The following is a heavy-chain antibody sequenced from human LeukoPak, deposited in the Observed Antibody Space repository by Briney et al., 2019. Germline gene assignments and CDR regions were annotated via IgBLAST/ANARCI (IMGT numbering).Heavy chain of an antibody. J-gene: IGHJ3*02. CDR1: GGSISSGGYY. Sequence: PSETLSLTCTVSGGSISSGGYYWSWIRQHPGTGLEWIEYIYYSGSTYCNPSLKSRVTISVDTSKNQFSLKLSSVTAADTAVYYCARGATWIQLWFDAFDIWGQGTMVTVSS. D-gene: IGHD5-18*01. V-gene: IGHV4-31*03. CDR2: IYYSGST. CDR3: ARGATWIQLWFDAFDI.